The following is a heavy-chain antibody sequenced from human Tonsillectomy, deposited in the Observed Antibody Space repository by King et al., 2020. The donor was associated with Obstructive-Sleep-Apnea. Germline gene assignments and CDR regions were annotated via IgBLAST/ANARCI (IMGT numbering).Heavy chain of an antibody. CDR2: IYYSGGT. Sequence: QLQESGPGLVKPSETLSLTCTVSGGSISSNTYYWGWIRQPPGKGLEWIGGIYYSGGTYYNPSLKSRVTISVDTSKNQFSLRLTSVTAADTAVYYCARDLNVGFGEFHEPPWGQGTLVTVSS. CDR1: GGSISSNTYY. J-gene: IGHJ5*02. D-gene: IGHD3-10*01. CDR3: ARDLNVGFGEFHEPP. V-gene: IGHV4-39*07.